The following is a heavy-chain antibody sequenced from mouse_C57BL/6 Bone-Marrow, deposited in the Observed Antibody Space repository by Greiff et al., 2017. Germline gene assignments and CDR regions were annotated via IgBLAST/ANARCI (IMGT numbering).Heavy chain of an antibody. V-gene: IGHV1-81*01. Sequence: QVQLQQSGAELARPGASVKLSCKASGYTFTSYGLSWVKQRTGQGLEWIGEIYPRSGNTYYNEKFKGKATLTADKSSSTAYMELRSLTSEDSAVYFCASPDYYGSSFAYWGQGTLVTVSA. D-gene: IGHD1-1*01. CDR3: ASPDYYGSSFAY. CDR2: IYPRSGNT. CDR1: GYTFTSYG. J-gene: IGHJ3*01.